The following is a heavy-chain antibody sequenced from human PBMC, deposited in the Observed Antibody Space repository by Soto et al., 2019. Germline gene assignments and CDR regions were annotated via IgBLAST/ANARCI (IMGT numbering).Heavy chain of an antibody. V-gene: IGHV1-69*06. CDR1: GGTFSSYA. CDR2: IIPIFGTA. CDR3: ASGAPLLRYFDWLLFNYYYCGMDV. J-gene: IGHJ6*02. D-gene: IGHD3-9*01. Sequence: ASVKVSCKASGGTFSSYAISWVRQAPGQGLEWMGGIIPIFGTANYAQKFQGRVTITADKSTSTAYMELSSLRSEDTAVYYCASGAPLLRYFDWLLFNYYYCGMDVWGQGTTVTVSS.